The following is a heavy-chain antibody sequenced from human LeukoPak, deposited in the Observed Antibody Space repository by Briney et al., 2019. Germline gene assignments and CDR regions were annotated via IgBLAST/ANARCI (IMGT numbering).Heavy chain of an antibody. V-gene: IGHV4-39*01. CDR1: GGSIRSSSYY. J-gene: IGHJ6*03. Sequence: PSETLSLTCTVSGGSIRSSSYYWGWIRQPPGKGLEWIGSIYYSGSTYYNPSLKSRVTISVDTSKNQFSLKLTSVTAADTAVYYCARGPSTYSYAYYFYMDVWGDGTAVTVSS. CDR3: ARGPSTYSYAYYFYMDV. CDR2: IYYSGST. D-gene: IGHD5-18*01.